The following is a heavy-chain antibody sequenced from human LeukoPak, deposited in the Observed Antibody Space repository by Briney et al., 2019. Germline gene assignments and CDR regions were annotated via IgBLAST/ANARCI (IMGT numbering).Heavy chain of an antibody. V-gene: IGHV1-2*02. Sequence: ASVKVSCKASGYTFTGYYMHWVRQAPGQGLEWMGWINPNSGGTNYAQKFQGRVTMTRDTSISTAYMELSRLRSDDTAVYYCARLYDILTGYRYYYYYYGMDVWGQGTTVTVSS. CDR3: ARLYDILTGYRYYYYYYGMDV. CDR2: INPNSGGT. J-gene: IGHJ6*02. D-gene: IGHD3-9*01. CDR1: GYTFTGYY.